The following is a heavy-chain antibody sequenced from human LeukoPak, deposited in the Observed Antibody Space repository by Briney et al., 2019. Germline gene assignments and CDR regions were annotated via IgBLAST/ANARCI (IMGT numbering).Heavy chain of an antibody. Sequence: GASVKVSCKTSGYTFTTYGVSWVRQAPGQGLEWMGWVSGYTGNTNYAERFQGRVTMTTDTSTSTVYMVLTSLRSDDTAVYYCARGEVSASLYYFDFWGQGTLVTVS. CDR2: VSGYTGNT. V-gene: IGHV1-18*01. CDR1: GYTFTTYG. J-gene: IGHJ4*02. CDR3: ARGEVSASLYYFDF. D-gene: IGHD2-2*01.